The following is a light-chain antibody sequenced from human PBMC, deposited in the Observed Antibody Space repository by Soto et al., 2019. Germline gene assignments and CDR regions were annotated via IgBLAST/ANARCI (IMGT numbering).Light chain of an antibody. J-gene: IGKJ1*01. CDR2: AAS. CDR1: EGISSY. CDR3: QQYNSYWT. Sequence: IQMTQSPSTLSAYIGDRVTISCRMSEGISSYLAWYQQKPGKAPELLIYAASTLQSGVPSRFSGSGSGTEFTLTISILQHDDFATYYCQQYNSYWTFGQGTKVDI. V-gene: IGKV1D-8*02.